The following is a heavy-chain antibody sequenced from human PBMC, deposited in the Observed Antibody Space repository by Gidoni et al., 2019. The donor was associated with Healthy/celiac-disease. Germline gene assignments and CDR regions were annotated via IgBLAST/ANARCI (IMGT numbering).Heavy chain of an antibody. CDR3: AKDGRVGFFFDL. Sequence: EVQLVESGGGLVQPGRSLRLSCAASGFTFDDYAMHWVRQAPGKGLEWVSGISWNSGRIGYADSVKGRFTITRDNAKNSLYLQMNSLRAEDTALYYCAKDGRVGFFFDLWGRGTLVTVSS. D-gene: IGHD3-10*01. V-gene: IGHV3-9*01. J-gene: IGHJ2*01. CDR2: ISWNSGRI. CDR1: GFTFDDYA.